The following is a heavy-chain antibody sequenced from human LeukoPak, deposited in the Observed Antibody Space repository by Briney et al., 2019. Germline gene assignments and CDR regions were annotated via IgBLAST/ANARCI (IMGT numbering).Heavy chain of an antibody. D-gene: IGHD6-13*01. CDR2: IKEDGSEK. J-gene: IGHJ4*02. V-gene: IGHV3-7*01. CDR3: ASGRQLGY. Sequence: GGSLSLSCAASGFTFSNFWMSWVRHAPGQGLEWVANIKEDGSEKYYVDSVKGRFTISRDNARNSLYLHMNSLRAEDTAVYYCASGRQLGYWGQGTLVTVSS. CDR1: GFTFSNFW.